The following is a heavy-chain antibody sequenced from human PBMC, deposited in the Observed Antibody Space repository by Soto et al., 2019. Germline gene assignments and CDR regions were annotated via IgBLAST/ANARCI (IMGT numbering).Heavy chain of an antibody. J-gene: IGHJ4*02. CDR1: GYTFTTYA. V-gene: IGHV1-3*01. CDR2: INAGNGNT. Sequence: ASVKVSCKGSGYTFTTYAVQWVRQAPGQRLEWMGWINAGNGNTKYSQKFQGRVTMTTDTSTSTAYMELRSLRSDDTAVYYCAREAPPEDYWGQGTLVTVSS. CDR3: AREAPPEDY.